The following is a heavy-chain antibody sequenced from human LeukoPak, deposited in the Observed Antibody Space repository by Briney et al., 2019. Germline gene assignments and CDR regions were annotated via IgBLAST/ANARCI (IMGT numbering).Heavy chain of an antibody. CDR2: IYPGDSDT. D-gene: IGHD5-24*01. CDR1: GYNFTNYW. Sequence: RGESLKISCKGSGYNFTNYWIGWVRQMPGKGLEWMGIIYPGDSDTTYSPSFQGQVTISADKSISTAYLQWSSLKASDTAMYYCVRRRDGYNYVGTDYWGQGTLVTVSS. V-gene: IGHV5-51*01. J-gene: IGHJ4*02. CDR3: VRRRDGYNYVGTDY.